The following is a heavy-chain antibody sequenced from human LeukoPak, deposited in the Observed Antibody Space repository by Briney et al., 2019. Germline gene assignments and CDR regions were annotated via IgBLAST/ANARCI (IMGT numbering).Heavy chain of an antibody. J-gene: IGHJ5*02. D-gene: IGHD2-2*02. CDR3: ARDNGYCSSTSCYTGVGWFDP. Sequence: SVKVSCKASGGTFSSYTISWVRQAPGQGLEWMGRIIPILSIANYAQKFQGRVTITADKSTSTAYMELSSLRSEDTAVYYCARDNGYCSSTSCYTGVGWFDPWGQGTLVTVSS. CDR1: GGTFSSYT. CDR2: IIPILSIA. V-gene: IGHV1-69*04.